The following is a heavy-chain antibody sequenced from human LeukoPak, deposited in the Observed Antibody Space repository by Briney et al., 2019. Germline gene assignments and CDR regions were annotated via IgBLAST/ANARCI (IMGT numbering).Heavy chain of an antibody. CDR1: GGSFSGYY. CDR3: AGGQHCSSTSCYILDDY. D-gene: IGHD2-2*02. J-gene: IGHJ4*02. Sequence: SETLSLTCAVYGGSFSGYYWSWIRQPPGKGLEWIGEINHSGSTNYNPSLKSRVTISVDTSKNQFSLKLSSVTAADTAVYYCAGGQHCSSTSCYILDDYWGQGTLVTVSS. CDR2: INHSGST. V-gene: IGHV4-34*01.